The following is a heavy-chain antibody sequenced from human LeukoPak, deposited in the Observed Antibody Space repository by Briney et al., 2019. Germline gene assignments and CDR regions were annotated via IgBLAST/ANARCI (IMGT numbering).Heavy chain of an antibody. D-gene: IGHD5-18*01. Sequence: GESLQISCKGSGYSFTSYWIGRVRQLPGKGLEWMGIIYPGDSDTRYSPSFQGQVTISADKSISTAYLQWSSLKASDTAMYYCARSLQLQGFDPWGQGTLVTVSS. V-gene: IGHV5-51*01. CDR2: IYPGDSDT. CDR1: GYSFTSYW. J-gene: IGHJ5*02. CDR3: ARSLQLQGFDP.